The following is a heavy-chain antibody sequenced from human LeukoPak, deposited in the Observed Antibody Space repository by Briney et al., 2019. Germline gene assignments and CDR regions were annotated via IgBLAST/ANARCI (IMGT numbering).Heavy chain of an antibody. D-gene: IGHD1-1*01. CDR3: SRDAGNGNFDY. CDR1: GFTFSTYW. Sequence: GGSLRLSCVASGFTFSTYWMGWVRQAPGKGLEWVANIKQDGGEKYYADSVKGRFTISRDNAENSLFLQMNSLRAEDTAVYYCSRDAGNGNFDYWGQGTLVAVSS. V-gene: IGHV3-7*01. CDR2: IKQDGGEK. J-gene: IGHJ4*02.